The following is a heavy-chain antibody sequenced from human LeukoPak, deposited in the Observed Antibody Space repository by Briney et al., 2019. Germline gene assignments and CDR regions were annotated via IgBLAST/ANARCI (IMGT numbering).Heavy chain of an antibody. CDR2: ISYDGSNK. CDR3: ARGGAEEWELPYFDY. Sequence: PGGSLRLSCAASGFTFSSYGMHWVRQAPGKGLEWVAVISYDGSNKYYADSVKGRFTISRDNSKNTLYLQMNSLRAEDTAVYYCARGGAEEWELPYFDYWGQGTLVTVSS. D-gene: IGHD1-26*01. CDR1: GFTFSSYG. J-gene: IGHJ4*02. V-gene: IGHV3-30*03.